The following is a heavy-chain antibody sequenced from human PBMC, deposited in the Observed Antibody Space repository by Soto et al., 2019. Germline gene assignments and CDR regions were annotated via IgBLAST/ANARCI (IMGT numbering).Heavy chain of an antibody. CDR3: ARIRQNYYFDY. V-gene: IGHV4-4*09. J-gene: IGHJ4*02. Sequence: SETLSLTCTVSDGSISTYYWSWMRQPPGKGLEWIGNIYNSGGTNYNPSLKSRVTMSVDTSKNQLSLKLSSVTAADTAVYYCARIRQNYYFDYWGQGTLVTVSS. CDR2: IYNSGGT. CDR1: DGSISTYY.